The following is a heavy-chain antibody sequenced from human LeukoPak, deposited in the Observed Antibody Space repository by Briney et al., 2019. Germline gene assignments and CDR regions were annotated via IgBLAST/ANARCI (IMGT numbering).Heavy chain of an antibody. J-gene: IGHJ4*02. CDR2: IYFTGET. CDR3: ARDSGFWLY. V-gene: IGHV4-39*07. Sequence: PSETLSLTCTVSGDSLSSGGHYWGWIRQTPGKRLEWIGNIYFTGETSFNPSLKSRLAMSVDTSKSQLFLNLDSMTAADTAVYYCARDSGFWLYWGQGALVTVSS. CDR1: GDSLSSGGHY. D-gene: IGHD3-22*01.